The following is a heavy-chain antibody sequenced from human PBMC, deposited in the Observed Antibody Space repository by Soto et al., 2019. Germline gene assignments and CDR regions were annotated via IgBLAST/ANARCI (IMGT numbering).Heavy chain of an antibody. V-gene: IGHV4-4*02. D-gene: IGHD2-8*01. Sequence: SETLSLTCALSSGSIDTTNWWSWVRQPPGKGLEWIGEIFHSGNTYYNPSLASRVTISVDTSKNRFSLNLRSVTAADTAVYYCARRTWGMDVWGQGTTVTVSS. CDR3: ARRTWGMDV. J-gene: IGHJ6*02. CDR2: IFHSGNT. CDR1: SGSIDTTNW.